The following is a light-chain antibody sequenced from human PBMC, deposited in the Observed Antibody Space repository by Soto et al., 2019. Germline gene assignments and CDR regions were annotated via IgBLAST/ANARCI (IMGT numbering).Light chain of an antibody. J-gene: IGKJ4*01. CDR3: QQRSNWPLT. Sequence: EIVLTQSPGTLSFSPGERATLSCRASQSVSSNSFAWYQQKPGQAPSLLIYDASNRATGIPARFSGSGSGTDFTLIISSLEPEDFAIYYCQQRSNWPLTFGGGTKVDIK. CDR1: QSVSSN. V-gene: IGKV3-11*01. CDR2: DAS.